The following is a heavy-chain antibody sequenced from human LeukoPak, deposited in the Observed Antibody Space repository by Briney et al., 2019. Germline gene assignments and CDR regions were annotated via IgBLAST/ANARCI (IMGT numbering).Heavy chain of an antibody. CDR1: GYTFTGYY. D-gene: IGHD3-10*01. CDR3: ARDREGSGSYSEFDP. Sequence: GASVKVSCKASGYTFTGYYMHWVRQAPGQGLEWMGWINPNSGGTNYAQKFQGRVTMTRDTSISTAYMELSRLRSDDTAVYYCARDREGSGSYSEFDPWGQGTLVTVSS. CDR2: INPNSGGT. J-gene: IGHJ5*02. V-gene: IGHV1-2*02.